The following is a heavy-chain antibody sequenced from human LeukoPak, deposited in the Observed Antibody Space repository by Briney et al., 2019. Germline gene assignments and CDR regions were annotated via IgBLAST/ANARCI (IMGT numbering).Heavy chain of an antibody. Sequence: GGSLRLPCAASGFTFSSYAMSWVRQAPGKGLEWVSGISGSGGNTYYADSVKGRFTISRDNSKNTLFLQMNSLRAEDTAVYYCATEKGDSPDYWGQGTLVTVSS. D-gene: IGHD2-21*01. J-gene: IGHJ4*02. CDR1: GFTFSSYA. V-gene: IGHV3-23*01. CDR2: ISGSGGNT. CDR3: ATEKGDSPDY.